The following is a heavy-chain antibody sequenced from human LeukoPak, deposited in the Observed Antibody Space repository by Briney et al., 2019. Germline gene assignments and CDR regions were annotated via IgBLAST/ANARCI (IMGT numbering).Heavy chain of an antibody. CDR3: ARAEMVRGVINWFDP. Sequence: GESLKISCKGSGYSFTSYWIGWVRQMPGKGLEWMGIIYPGDSDTRYSPSFQGQVTISADKSISTAYLQWSSLKASDTAMYYCARAEMVRGVINWFDPWGQGTLVIVSS. CDR1: GYSFTSYW. CDR2: IYPGDSDT. V-gene: IGHV5-51*01. J-gene: IGHJ5*02. D-gene: IGHD3-10*01.